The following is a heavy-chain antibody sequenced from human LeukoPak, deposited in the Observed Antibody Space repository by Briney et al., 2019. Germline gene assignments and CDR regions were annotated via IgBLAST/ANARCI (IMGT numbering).Heavy chain of an antibody. CDR2: INPNSGGT. D-gene: IGHD3-22*01. CDR1: GYTFTGYY. J-gene: IGHJ4*02. Sequence: ASVKVSCKASGYTFTGYYMHWVRQAPGQGLEWMGWINPNSGGTNYAQKFQGRVTMTRDTSISTAYMELSRLRSDDTAVYYCARSAMLVVAPFDYWGQGTLVTVSS. V-gene: IGHV1-2*02. CDR3: ARSAMLVVAPFDY.